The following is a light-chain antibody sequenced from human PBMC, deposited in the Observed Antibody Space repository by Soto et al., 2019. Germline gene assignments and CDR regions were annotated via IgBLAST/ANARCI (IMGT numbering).Light chain of an antibody. Sequence: EIVMTQSPATLSVSPGERATLSCRASQSVSSNLAWYQQKPGQAPRLLIYGASIRATGIPARFSGSGSGTEFTLTLSSLQSEDFAVYYCQQYNNWLLTFVPGTKVDIK. V-gene: IGKV3D-15*01. CDR2: GAS. CDR1: QSVSSN. J-gene: IGKJ3*01. CDR3: QQYNNWLLT.